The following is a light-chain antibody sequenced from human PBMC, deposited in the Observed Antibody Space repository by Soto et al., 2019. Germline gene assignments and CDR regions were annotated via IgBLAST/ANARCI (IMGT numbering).Light chain of an antibody. CDR3: CSYAGSYTYYV. V-gene: IGLV2-11*01. J-gene: IGLJ1*01. CDR2: DVS. Sequence: SALTQPRSVSGSPGQSVTISCTGTSSDVGGYNYVSWYQQHPGKAPKLMIYDVSKRPSGVPDRFSGSKSGNTASLTISGLQAEDEADYYCCSYAGSYTYYVFGTGTKVTAL. CDR1: SSDVGGYNY.